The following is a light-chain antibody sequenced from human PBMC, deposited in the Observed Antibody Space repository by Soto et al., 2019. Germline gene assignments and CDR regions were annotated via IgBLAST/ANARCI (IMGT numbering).Light chain of an antibody. V-gene: IGKV3-20*01. J-gene: IGKJ1*01. Sequence: EIVLTQSPGTLSLSPGERATLSCRTSQSVSSSYLAWYQQKPGQAPRLLIYGASSRATGIPDRFSGSGSGTDFTLTISRLEPEDFALYYCQQYGRSWWTFGQGTKAEIK. CDR1: QSVSSSY. CDR2: GAS. CDR3: QQYGRSWWT.